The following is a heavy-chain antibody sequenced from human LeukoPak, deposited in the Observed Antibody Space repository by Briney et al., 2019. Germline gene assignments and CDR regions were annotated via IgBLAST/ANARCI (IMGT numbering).Heavy chain of an antibody. Sequence: ASEKVSCKASGYTFTSYGISCVRQTPGHRLEWMGWICAYNGNTNTAQKLQETVNITTDTATRTAYMELRSLRTDDTAVYYCARLGATVAPRGYYYGMDVGGQGTTVTVSS. CDR2: ICAYNGNT. D-gene: IGHD4-23*01. CDR3: ARLGATVAPRGYYYGMDV. V-gene: IGHV1-18*01. CDR1: GYTFTSYG. J-gene: IGHJ6*02.